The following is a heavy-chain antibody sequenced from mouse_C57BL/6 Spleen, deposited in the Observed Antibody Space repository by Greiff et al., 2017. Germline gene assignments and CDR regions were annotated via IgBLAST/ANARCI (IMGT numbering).Heavy chain of an antibody. V-gene: IGHV1-72*01. Sequence: VQLQQSGAELVKPGASVKLSCKASGYTFTSYWMPWVKQRPGRGLGWIGRIDPNSGGTKYNEQFKSKATLTLDKPSSTAYMQLSSLTSEDSAVYYCARGGDSNPFAYWGQGTLVTVSA. CDR3: ARGGDSNPFAY. CDR2: IDPNSGGT. CDR1: GYTFTSYW. J-gene: IGHJ3*01. D-gene: IGHD2-5*01.